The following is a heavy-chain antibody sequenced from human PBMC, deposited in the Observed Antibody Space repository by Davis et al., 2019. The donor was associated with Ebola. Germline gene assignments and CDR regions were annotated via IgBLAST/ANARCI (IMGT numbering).Heavy chain of an antibody. Sequence: PGGSLRLSCAVSGYSISSGYYWGWIRQPPGKGLEWIGSIYHSGSTYYNPSLKSRVTISVDTSKNQFSLKLSSVTAADTAVYYCARVREPIAVAGQGYFDYWGQGTLVTVSS. CDR2: IYHSGST. CDR3: ARVREPIAVAGQGYFDY. V-gene: IGHV4-38-2*01. D-gene: IGHD6-19*01. J-gene: IGHJ4*02. CDR1: GYSISSGYY.